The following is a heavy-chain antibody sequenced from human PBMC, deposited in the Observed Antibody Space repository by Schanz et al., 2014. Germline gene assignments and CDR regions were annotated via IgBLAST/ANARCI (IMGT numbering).Heavy chain of an antibody. CDR1: GFTFSNYA. CDR2: ISGTGSTP. V-gene: IGHV3-23*04. Sequence: EVQLVESGGDLVQPGGSLSLSCAASGFTFSNYAMSWVRQAPGKGLDWVSIISGTGSTPYYADSVKGRYTISRDNSKNTLYLQMNSLRAEDTAIYYCAKGRTVWSGSDWKYYFDYWGQGTLVTVSS. D-gene: IGHD1-26*01. J-gene: IGHJ4*02. CDR3: AKGRTVWSGSDWKYYFDY.